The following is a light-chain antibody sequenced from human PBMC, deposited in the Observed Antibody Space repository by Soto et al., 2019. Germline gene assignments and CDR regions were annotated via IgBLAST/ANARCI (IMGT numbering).Light chain of an antibody. CDR1: SSDNGGYDH. V-gene: IGLV2-8*01. CDR3: SSFAGPVWV. Sequence: QSALTQPPSASGSPGQSVTISCTGTSSDNGGYDHVSWYQQHPGKAPKVMIYEVTKRPSGVPDRFSGSKAGNTASLTVFGLQAEDEADYYCSSFAGPVWVFGGGTKLTVL. J-gene: IGLJ3*02. CDR2: EVT.